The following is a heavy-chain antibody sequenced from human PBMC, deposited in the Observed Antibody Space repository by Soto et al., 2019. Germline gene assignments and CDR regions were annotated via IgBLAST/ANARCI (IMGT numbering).Heavy chain of an antibody. J-gene: IGHJ5*02. CDR2: IYWDDDK. D-gene: IGHD3-10*01. V-gene: IGHV2-5*02. CDR3: AHRLPYYYFSGSQTYNWFDP. Sequence: QITLKESGPTLVKPTQTLTLTCTFSGFSLSTSGVGVGWIRQPPGKALEWLALIYWDDDKRYSPSLKSRLTITKDTSKNQVVLTMTNMDPVDTATYYFAHRLPYYYFSGSQTYNWFDPWGQGTLVTVSS. CDR1: GFSLSTSGVG.